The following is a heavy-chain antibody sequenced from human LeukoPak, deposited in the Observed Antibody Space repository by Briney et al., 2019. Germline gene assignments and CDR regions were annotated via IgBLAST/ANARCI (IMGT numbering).Heavy chain of an antibody. CDR2: MNPNSGNT. CDR1: GYTFTSYD. D-gene: IGHD3-10*01. CDR3: AREGFYGRELFPAFDY. J-gene: IGHJ4*02. Sequence: ASVKVSCKASGYTFTSYDINWVRQATGQGLEWMGWMNPNSGNTGYAQKFQGRVTMTRDTSTSTVNMELSNLRSEDTAVYYCAREGFYGRELFPAFDYWGQGTLVTVSS. V-gene: IGHV1-8*01.